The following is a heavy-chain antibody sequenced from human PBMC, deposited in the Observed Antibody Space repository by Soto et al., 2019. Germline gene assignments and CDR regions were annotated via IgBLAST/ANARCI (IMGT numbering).Heavy chain of an antibody. CDR3: ARDVNDYSNYRWFDP. CDR2: INAGNGNT. J-gene: IGHJ5*02. D-gene: IGHD4-4*01. CDR1: GYTFTSYA. V-gene: IGHV1-3*01. Sequence: GASVKVSGKASGYTFTSYAMHWVRQAPGQRLEWMGWINAGNGNTKYSQKFQGRVTITRDTSASTAYMELSSLRSEDTAVYYCARDVNDYSNYRWFDPWGQGTLVTVSS.